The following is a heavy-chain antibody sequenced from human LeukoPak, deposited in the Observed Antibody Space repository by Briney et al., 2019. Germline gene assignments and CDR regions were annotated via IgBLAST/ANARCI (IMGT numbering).Heavy chain of an antibody. CDR3: ARERRTSYHYYYYGMDV. V-gene: IGHV3-11*01. CDR2: ISSGGATI. J-gene: IGHJ6*02. Sequence: GGSLRLSCAASGFTFSDYYMSWIRQAPGKGREWISYISSGGATIYHADSLKGRFTLSRDNAKNSLYLQMDSLRAEDTAVYYCARERRTSYHYYYYGMDVWGQGTTVTVSS. D-gene: IGHD2-2*01. CDR1: GFTFSDYY.